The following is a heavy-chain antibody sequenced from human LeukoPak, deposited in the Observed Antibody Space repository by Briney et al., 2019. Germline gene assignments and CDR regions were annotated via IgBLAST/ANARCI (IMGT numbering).Heavy chain of an antibody. CDR1: GYIFTTYD. D-gene: IGHD7-27*01. J-gene: IGHJ5*02. V-gene: IGHV1-8*03. CDR2: LNPNSGNA. Sequence: GASMKVSCKASGYIFTTYDIGWVRQATGQGLEWMGWLNPNSGNAGYAQKFQGRVTISRNTSISTAYMELSSLRSDDTAIYYCARRKFLGWFDPWGQGTLVTVSS. CDR3: ARRKFLGWFDP.